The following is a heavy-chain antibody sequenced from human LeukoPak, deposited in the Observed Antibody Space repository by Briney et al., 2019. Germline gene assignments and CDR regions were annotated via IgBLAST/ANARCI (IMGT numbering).Heavy chain of an antibody. J-gene: IGHJ2*01. CDR2: ISANSVYT. V-gene: IGHV3-23*01. CDR1: GFTFSNHG. Sequence: GGSLRLSCVASGFTFSNHGMSWVRQDPGKGLEWVSSISANSVYTYYAASVKGRFTIPRDNSKNTLFLQMNNMGAEDTAIYFCAKIGVTGSWFFDLWGRGTLLSVSS. CDR3: AKIGVTGSWFFDL. D-gene: IGHD3-3*01.